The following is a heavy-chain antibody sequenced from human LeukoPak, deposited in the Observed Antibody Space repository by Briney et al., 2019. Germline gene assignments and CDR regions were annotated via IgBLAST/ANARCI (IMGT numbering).Heavy chain of an antibody. CDR1: GGSISSYY. CDR3: ARRHCSSTSCRDAFDI. Sequence: SETLSLTCTVSGGSISSYYWSWIWKPPGKGLGWDGFIYYSGSTNYNPSLKSRVTISVDTSKNQFSLKLSSVTAADTAVYYCARRHCSSTSCRDAFDIWGQGTMVTVSS. J-gene: IGHJ3*02. V-gene: IGHV4-59*01. D-gene: IGHD2-2*01. CDR2: IYYSGST.